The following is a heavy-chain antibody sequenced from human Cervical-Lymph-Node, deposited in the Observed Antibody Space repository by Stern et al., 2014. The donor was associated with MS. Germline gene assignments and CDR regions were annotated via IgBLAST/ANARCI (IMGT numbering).Heavy chain of an antibody. V-gene: IGHV1-69*01. CDR1: GGTFSSYA. D-gene: IGHD3-22*01. Sequence: VQLVESGAEVKKPGSSVKVSCKASGGTFSSYAISWVRQAPGQGLEWMGGIIPIFGTANYAQKFQGRVTITADESTSTAYMELSSLRSEDTAVYYCARVRYDSSGYYFPDYGMDVWGQGTTVTVSS. J-gene: IGHJ6*02. CDR2: IIPIFGTA. CDR3: ARVRYDSSGYYFPDYGMDV.